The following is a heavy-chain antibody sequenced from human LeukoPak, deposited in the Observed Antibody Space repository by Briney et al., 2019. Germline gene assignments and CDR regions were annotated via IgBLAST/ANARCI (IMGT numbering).Heavy chain of an antibody. CDR3: AELGITMIGGV. V-gene: IGHV3-21*01. CDR1: GFTFNSYT. Sequence: GGSLRLSCAASGFTFNSYTLNWVRQAPGKGLEWVSSIDSSSSYIYYADSVKGRFTISRDNAKNSLYLQMNSLRAEDAAVYYCAELGITMIGGVWGKGTTVTISS. CDR2: IDSSSSYI. D-gene: IGHD3-10*02. J-gene: IGHJ6*04.